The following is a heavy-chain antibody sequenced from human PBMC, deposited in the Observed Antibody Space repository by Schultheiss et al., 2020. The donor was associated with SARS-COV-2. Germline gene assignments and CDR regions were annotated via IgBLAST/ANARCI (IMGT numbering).Heavy chain of an antibody. CDR3: AKTHNTGWCFDY. D-gene: IGHD6-19*01. Sequence: GGSLRLSCAASGFTFSDYYMSWIRQAPGKGLEWVSYISSSGSTIYYADSVKGRFTISRDNAKNSLYLQMNSLRAEDTALYYCAKTHNTGWCFDYWGHGTLVTVSS. CDR1: GFTFSDYY. V-gene: IGHV3-11*01. CDR2: ISSSGSTI. J-gene: IGHJ4*01.